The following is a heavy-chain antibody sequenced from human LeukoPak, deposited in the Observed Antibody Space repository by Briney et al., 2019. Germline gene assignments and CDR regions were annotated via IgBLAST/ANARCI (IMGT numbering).Heavy chain of an antibody. J-gene: IGHJ6*02. D-gene: IGHD3-3*01. CDR1: GGTFSSYA. Sequence: ASVKVSCKASGGTFSSYAISWVRQAPGQGLGWMGWISGNNDNTKYAQKFQGRVTLTTDTSTSTAYMELRSLRSDDTAVYYCARDQYYDFWSGQNYYGMDVWGQGTTVTVSS. CDR2: ISGNNDNT. CDR3: ARDQYYDFWSGQNYYGMDV. V-gene: IGHV1-18*01.